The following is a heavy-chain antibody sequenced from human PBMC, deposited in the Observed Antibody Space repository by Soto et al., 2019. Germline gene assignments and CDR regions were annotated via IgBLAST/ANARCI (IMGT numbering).Heavy chain of an antibody. Sequence: PSVTXSLTCTVAGGPISTYDGSWLRQPPGKGLEWIGYIYYSGSTNYNPSLKSRVTISVDTSKNQFSLKLSSVTAADTAVYYCASSNIAAAGFYYYGMDVWGRGTTVTVSS. CDR3: ASSNIAAAGFYYYGMDV. CDR2: IYYSGST. D-gene: IGHD6-13*01. V-gene: IGHV4-59*01. CDR1: GGPISTYD. J-gene: IGHJ6*02.